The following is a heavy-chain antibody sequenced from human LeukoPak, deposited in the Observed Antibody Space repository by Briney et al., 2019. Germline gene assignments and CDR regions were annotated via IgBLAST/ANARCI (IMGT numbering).Heavy chain of an antibody. V-gene: IGHV3-33*08. CDR1: GFTFSSYS. J-gene: IGHJ4*02. CDR3: ARDRYDILTGYYMSFAY. Sequence: GGSLRLSCAASGFTFSSYSMNWVRQAPGKGLEWVAVIWYDGSNKYYADSVKGRFTISRDNSKNTLFLQMNSLRAEDTAVYYWARDRYDILTGYYMSFAYWAQGSRVTVSS. CDR2: IWYDGSNK. D-gene: IGHD3-9*01.